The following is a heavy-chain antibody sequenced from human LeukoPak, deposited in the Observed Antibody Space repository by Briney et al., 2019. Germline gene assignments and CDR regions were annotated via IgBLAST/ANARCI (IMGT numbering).Heavy chain of an antibody. Sequence: GASVKVSCKASGYTLTSYGISWVRQAPGQGLEWMGWISAYNGNTNYAQKLQGRVTMTTDTSTSTAYMELRSLRSEDTAVYYCARVVVPAAAHYYYYYGMDVWGQGTTVTVSS. J-gene: IGHJ6*02. CDR2: ISAYNGNT. CDR1: GYTLTSYG. V-gene: IGHV1-18*01. D-gene: IGHD2-2*01. CDR3: ARVVVPAAAHYYYYYGMDV.